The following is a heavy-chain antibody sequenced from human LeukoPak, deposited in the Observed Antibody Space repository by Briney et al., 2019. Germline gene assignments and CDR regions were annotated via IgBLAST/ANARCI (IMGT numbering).Heavy chain of an antibody. Sequence: ASVKVSCKASGGTFSSYAISWVRQAPGQGLEWMGRIIPILGIANYAQKFQGRVTITADKSTGTAYMELSSLRSEDTAVYYCARDRDGYNPGLEYWGQGTLVTVSS. CDR2: IIPILGIA. V-gene: IGHV1-69*04. CDR3: ARDRDGYNPGLEY. CDR1: GGTFSSYA. J-gene: IGHJ4*02. D-gene: IGHD5-24*01.